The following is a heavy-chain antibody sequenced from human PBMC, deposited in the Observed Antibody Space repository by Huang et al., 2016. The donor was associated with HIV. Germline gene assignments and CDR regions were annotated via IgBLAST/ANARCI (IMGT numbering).Heavy chain of an antibody. J-gene: IGHJ4*02. CDR2: IFPDDSDT. Sequence: VQLVQSGAEVKKPGESLKISCKGSGYSFSSYWIALVRQMPGKGLEWMVVIFPDDSDTTYSPSFEGQVTNSADKSIGTAYLQWSSLKASDTAMYYCARRFSSSSGYFDYWGQGSLVTVSS. D-gene: IGHD6-6*01. V-gene: IGHV5-51*01. CDR3: ARRFSSSSGYFDY. CDR1: GYSFSSYW.